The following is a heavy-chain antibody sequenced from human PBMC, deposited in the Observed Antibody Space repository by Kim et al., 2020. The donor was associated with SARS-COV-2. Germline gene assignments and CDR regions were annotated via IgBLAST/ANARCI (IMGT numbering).Heavy chain of an antibody. V-gene: IGHV1-69*13. CDR1: GGTFSSYA. Sequence: SVKVSCKASGGTFSSYAISWVRQAPGQGLEWMGGIIPIFGTANYAQKFQGRVTITADESTSTAYMELSSLRSEDTGVYYCARDSAIITMVRGVPHYFDYWGQGTLVTVSS. CDR3: ARDSAIITMVRGVPHYFDY. J-gene: IGHJ4*02. D-gene: IGHD3-10*01. CDR2: IIPIFGTA.